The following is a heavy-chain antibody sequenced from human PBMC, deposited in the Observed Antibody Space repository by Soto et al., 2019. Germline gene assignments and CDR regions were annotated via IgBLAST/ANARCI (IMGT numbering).Heavy chain of an antibody. CDR3: ATPPPPRSVVVAATFYY. D-gene: IGHD2-15*01. Sequence: ASVKVSCKVSGYTLTELSMHWARQAPGKGLEWMGGFDPEDGETIYAQKFQGRVTMTEDTSTDTAYMELSSLRSEDTAVYYCATPPPPRSVVVAATFYYWGQGTLVTVSS. CDR2: FDPEDGET. CDR1: GYTLTELS. V-gene: IGHV1-24*01. J-gene: IGHJ4*02.